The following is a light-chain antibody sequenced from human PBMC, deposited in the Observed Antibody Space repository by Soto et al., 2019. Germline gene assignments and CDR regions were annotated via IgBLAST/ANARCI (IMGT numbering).Light chain of an antibody. J-gene: IGKJ3*01. V-gene: IGKV1-33*01. Sequence: DIQMTQSPSSLSASVGDRVTITCQASHDITSYLNWDQHKPRKAPKLLIYDASMLEAGVPSRFSGSGSGTDFIFTISSLQPEDVATYYCKRCDYLRIFGPGTTVDFK. CDR1: HDITSY. CDR3: KRCDYLRI. CDR2: DAS.